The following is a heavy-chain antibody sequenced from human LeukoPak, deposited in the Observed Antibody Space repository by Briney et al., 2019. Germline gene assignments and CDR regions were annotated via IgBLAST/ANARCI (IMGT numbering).Heavy chain of an antibody. J-gene: IGHJ4*02. Sequence: TSETLSLTCTVSGGSISSYYWSWIRQPPGKGLEWIGYIYYSGSTNYNPSLKSRVTISVDTSKNQFSLKLSSVTAADTAVYYCARDPNGDQAFDYWGQGTLVTVSS. CDR2: IYYSGST. V-gene: IGHV4-59*01. CDR1: GGSISSYY. D-gene: IGHD4-17*01. CDR3: ARDPNGDQAFDY.